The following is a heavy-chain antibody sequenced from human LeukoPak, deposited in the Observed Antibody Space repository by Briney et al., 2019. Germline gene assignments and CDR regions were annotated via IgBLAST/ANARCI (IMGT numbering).Heavy chain of an antibody. CDR2: INHSGST. Sequence: PSETLSLPCAVYGGSFSGYYWSWIRQPPGKGLEWIGEINHSGSTNYNPSLKSRVTISVDTSKNQFSLKLSSVTAADTAVYYCARAVGSAYYYYMDVWGKGTTVTISS. CDR3: ARAVGSAYYYYMDV. V-gene: IGHV4-34*01. CDR1: GGSFSGYY. D-gene: IGHD6-25*01. J-gene: IGHJ6*03.